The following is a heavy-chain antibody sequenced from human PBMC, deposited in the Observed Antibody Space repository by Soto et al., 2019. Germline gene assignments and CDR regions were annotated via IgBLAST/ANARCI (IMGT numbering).Heavy chain of an antibody. D-gene: IGHD1-1*01. CDR1: GASISGFY. Sequence: SETLSLTCTVSGASISGFYWSWIRKSAGKGLEWIGRIYATGTTDYNPSLKSRVMMSVDTSKKQFSLKLRSVTAADTAVYYCVRDATKTLRDWLDPWGQGISLTVSS. CDR3: VRDATKTLRDWLDP. CDR2: IYATGTT. J-gene: IGHJ5*02. V-gene: IGHV4-4*07.